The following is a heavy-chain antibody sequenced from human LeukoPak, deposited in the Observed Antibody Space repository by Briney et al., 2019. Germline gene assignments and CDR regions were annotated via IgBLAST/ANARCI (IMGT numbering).Heavy chain of an antibody. D-gene: IGHD3-10*01. J-gene: IGHJ4*02. CDR1: GGSISSGDYY. V-gene: IGHV4-30-4*01. Sequence: SETLSLTCTVSGGSISSGDYYWSWIRQPPGKGLEWIGYIYYSGSTYYNPSLKSRVTISVDTSKNQFSLKLSSVTAADTAVYYCAGAVWFGEPHYFDYWGQGTLDTVSS. CDR3: AGAVWFGEPHYFDY. CDR2: IYYSGST.